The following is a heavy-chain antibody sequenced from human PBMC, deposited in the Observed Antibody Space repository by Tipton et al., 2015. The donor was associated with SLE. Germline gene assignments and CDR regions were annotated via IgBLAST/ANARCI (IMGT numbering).Heavy chain of an antibody. CDR3: ARDTGGTCVDL. Sequence: LSLTCAASGFTFSAYWMYWVRQAPGKGLVWVSRINNDGSGTTYADSVKGRFTISRDNAKNTLYLQMNSLRAEDTAVYYCARDTGGTCVDLWGRGTLVTVSS. J-gene: IGHJ2*01. CDR1: GFTFSAYW. D-gene: IGHD2-15*01. V-gene: IGHV3-74*01. CDR2: INNDGSGT.